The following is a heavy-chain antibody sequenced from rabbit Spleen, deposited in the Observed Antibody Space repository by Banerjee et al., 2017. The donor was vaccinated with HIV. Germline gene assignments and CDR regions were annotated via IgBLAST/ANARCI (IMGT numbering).Heavy chain of an antibody. CDR3: ASDAGNGDAGYAPFAL. CDR1: GFDLRIYSY. CDR2: IYTGSGST. D-gene: IGHD6-1*01. Sequence: QSLEESGGDLVKPGASLTLTCTASGFDLRIYSYMCWVRQAPGKGLEWIACIYTGSGSTYYASWAKGRFTISKTSSTTVTLQMTRLTAADTATYFGASDAGNGDAGYAPFALWGQGTLVTVS. V-gene: IGHV1S40*01. J-gene: IGHJ4*01.